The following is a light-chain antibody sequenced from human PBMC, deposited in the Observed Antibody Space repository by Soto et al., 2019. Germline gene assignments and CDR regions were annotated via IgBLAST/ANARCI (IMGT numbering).Light chain of an antibody. V-gene: IGKV1-39*01. J-gene: IGKJ4*01. CDR2: AAS. Sequence: DIQMTQSPSSLSASVGDRVTITCRASQSISSYLNWYQQRPGKAPKLLIYAASSLQSGVPSRFSGSGSGTEFILTISSLQPEDFATYFCQQSFNSPPLTFGGGTKVEIK. CDR1: QSISSY. CDR3: QQSFNSPPLT.